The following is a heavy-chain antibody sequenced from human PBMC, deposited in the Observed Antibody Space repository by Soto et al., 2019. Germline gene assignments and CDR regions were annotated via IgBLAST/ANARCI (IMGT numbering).Heavy chain of an antibody. D-gene: IGHD2-2*01. J-gene: IGHJ6*02. CDR3: AREYQLHYGLDA. CDR1: CGSLSNYY. CDR2: IYYSGNT. V-gene: IGHV4-59*01. Sequence: SDTLSLTSTVSCGSLSNYYWTWIRQPPGKGPEWIGYIYYSGNTNYNPSLKSRVTISLDTSKNQFSLNLNSVTAADTAVYFCAREYQLHYGLDAWGQGTTVTVSS.